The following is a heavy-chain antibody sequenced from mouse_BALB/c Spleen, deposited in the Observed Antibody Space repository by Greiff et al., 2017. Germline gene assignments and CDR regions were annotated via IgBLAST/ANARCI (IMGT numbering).Heavy chain of an antibody. Sequence: EVQRVESGPELVKPGASVKISCKASGYSFTGYYMHWVKQSHVKSLEWIGRINPYNGATSYNQNFKDKASLTVDKSSSTAYMELHSLTSEDSAVYYCARGYYFDYWGQGTTLTVSS. J-gene: IGHJ2*01. CDR1: GYSFTGYY. V-gene: IGHV1-31*01. CDR2: INPYNGAT. CDR3: ARGYYFDY.